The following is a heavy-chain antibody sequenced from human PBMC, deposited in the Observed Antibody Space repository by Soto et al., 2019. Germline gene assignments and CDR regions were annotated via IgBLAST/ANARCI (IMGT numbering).Heavy chain of an antibody. V-gene: IGHV4-34*01. J-gene: IGHJ5*02. CDR1: GGSFSGYY. CDR3: ARSSYSSSTEKNWFDP. CDR2: INHSGST. Sequence: TSETLSLTCAVYGGSFSGYYWSWIRQPPGKGLEWIGEINHSGSTNYNPSLKSRVTISVDTSKNQFSLKLSSVTAADTAVYYCARSSYSSSTEKNWFDPWGQGTLVTVSS. D-gene: IGHD6-13*01.